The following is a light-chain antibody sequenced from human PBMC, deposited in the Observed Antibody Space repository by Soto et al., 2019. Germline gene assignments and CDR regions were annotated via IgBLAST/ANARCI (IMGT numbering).Light chain of an antibody. Sequence: EIVMMQSPATLSVSPGERATLSCRASQSISSNLAWYQQKPGQAPRLLIYGASTRATGVPARFSGSGSETEFTLTISSLQSEDFAVYYCQQYNDWPLTFGGGTKVEIK. J-gene: IGKJ4*01. CDR3: QQYNDWPLT. CDR1: QSISSN. V-gene: IGKV3-15*01. CDR2: GAS.